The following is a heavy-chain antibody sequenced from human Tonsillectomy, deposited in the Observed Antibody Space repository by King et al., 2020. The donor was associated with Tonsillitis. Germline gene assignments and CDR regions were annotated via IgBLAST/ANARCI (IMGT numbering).Heavy chain of an antibody. J-gene: IGHJ1*01. D-gene: IGHD3-22*01. Sequence: LQLQESGPGLVKPSETLSLTCTVSGGSISSSSYYWGWIRQPPGKGLEWIGSIYNTGSSYSNPSLKTRVTISVDTSKNQFSLKLSSVTAADTAVYYCARDPKNFYDSRFEYFQHWGQGTLVTVSS. CDR3: ARDPKNFYDSRFEYFQH. CDR1: GGSISSSSYY. V-gene: IGHV4-39*01. CDR2: IYNTGSS.